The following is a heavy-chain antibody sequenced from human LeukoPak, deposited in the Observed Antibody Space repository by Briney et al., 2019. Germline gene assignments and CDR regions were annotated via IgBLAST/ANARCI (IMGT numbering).Heavy chain of an antibody. D-gene: IGHD5-12*01. Sequence: GSSVKVSCKASGGTFSSYAISWVRQAPGQGLEWMGGIIPIFGTANYAQKFQGRVTITTDESTSTAYMELSSLRSEDTAVYYCARTRRRYSGYDLNWFDPWGQGTLVTVSS. CDR1: GGTFSSYA. V-gene: IGHV1-69*05. CDR2: IIPIFGTA. CDR3: ARTRRRYSGYDLNWFDP. J-gene: IGHJ5*02.